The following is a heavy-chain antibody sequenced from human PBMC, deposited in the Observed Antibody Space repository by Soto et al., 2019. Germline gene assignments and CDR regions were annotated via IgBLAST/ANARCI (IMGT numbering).Heavy chain of an antibody. CDR2: IYYSGST. CDR1: GGSISSGGYY. Sequence: QVQLQESGPGLVKPSQTLSLTCTVSGGSISSGGYYWSWIRQHPGKGLEWIGYIYYSGSTYYNPSLKSRVTISVDTSKNQFSLKLSSVTAADTAVYDCARVTPSEPTSYYFDYWGQGTLVTVSS. CDR3: ARVTPSEPTSYYFDY. J-gene: IGHJ4*02. V-gene: IGHV4-31*03.